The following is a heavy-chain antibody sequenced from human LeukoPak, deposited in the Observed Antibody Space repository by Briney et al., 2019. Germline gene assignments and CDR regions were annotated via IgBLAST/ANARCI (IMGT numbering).Heavy chain of an antibody. CDR2: IYYSGST. D-gene: IGHD2-21*01. CDR1: GGSISSYY. Sequence: SETLSLTRTVSGGSISSYYWSWIRQPPGKGLEWIGYIYYSGSTNYNPSLKSRVTMSVDTSKNQFSLKLSSVTAADTAVYYCARAYSPQYCGGDCFSMDVWGKGTTVTVSS. CDR3: ARAYSPQYCGGDCFSMDV. V-gene: IGHV4-59*12. J-gene: IGHJ6*03.